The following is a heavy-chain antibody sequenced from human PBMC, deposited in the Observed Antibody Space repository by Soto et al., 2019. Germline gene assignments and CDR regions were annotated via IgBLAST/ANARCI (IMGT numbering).Heavy chain of an antibody. V-gene: IGHV3-23*01. J-gene: IGHJ4*02. CDR2: ISGSGGLT. Sequence: EMQLLVSGGGLVQPGGSLRLSCAASGFPFSSYAMSWVRQAPGKGLEWVSGISGSGGLTYYADSVKGRFTISRDNSKNTLYLRVSRRIVDDTAVYYCAISLSAIPSDFFGYWGQGPVVGVST. CDR1: GFPFSSYA. D-gene: IGHD2-21*01. CDR3: AISLSAIPSDFFGY.